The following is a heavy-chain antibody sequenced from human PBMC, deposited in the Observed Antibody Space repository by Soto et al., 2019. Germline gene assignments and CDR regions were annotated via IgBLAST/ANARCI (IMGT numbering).Heavy chain of an antibody. Sequence: ASVKVSCKASGYTFTGYYMHWVRQAPGQGLEWMGWINPNSGGTNYAQKFQGWVTMTRDTSISTAYMELSRLRSDDTAVYYCARTNYYDSSGYYYYRYWGQGTLVTVSS. CDR1: GYTFTGYY. V-gene: IGHV1-2*04. CDR3: ARTNYYDSSGYYYYRY. D-gene: IGHD3-22*01. CDR2: INPNSGGT. J-gene: IGHJ4*02.